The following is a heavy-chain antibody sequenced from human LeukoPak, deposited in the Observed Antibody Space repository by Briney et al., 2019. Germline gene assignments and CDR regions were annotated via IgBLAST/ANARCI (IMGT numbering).Heavy chain of an antibody. V-gene: IGHV3-7*01. CDR1: GFTFSSYW. CDR2: IKQDGSEK. Sequence: PGGSLRLSCAASGFTFSSYWMSWVRQAPGKGLEWVANIKQDGSEKYYVDSAKGRFTISRDNAKNSLYLQMNSLRAEDTAVYYCASSGYDSPTYYYYYYGMDVWGQGTTVTVSS. CDR3: ASSGYDSPTYYYYYYGMDV. J-gene: IGHJ6*02. D-gene: IGHD5-12*01.